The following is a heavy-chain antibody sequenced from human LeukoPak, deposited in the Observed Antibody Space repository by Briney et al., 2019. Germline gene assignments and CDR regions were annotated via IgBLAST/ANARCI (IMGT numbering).Heavy chain of an antibody. CDR1: GYSFTSYW. CDR3: ARQAVVGATKDYYYYGMDV. CDR2: IYPGDSDT. D-gene: IGHD1-26*01. Sequence: GEXXKXSXXGSGYSFTSYWIGWVRQLPGKGLEWMGIIYPGDSDTRYSPSFQGQVTISADKSISTAYLQWSSLKASDTAMYYCARQAVVGATKDYYYYGMDVWGQGTTVTVSS. V-gene: IGHV5-51*01. J-gene: IGHJ6*02.